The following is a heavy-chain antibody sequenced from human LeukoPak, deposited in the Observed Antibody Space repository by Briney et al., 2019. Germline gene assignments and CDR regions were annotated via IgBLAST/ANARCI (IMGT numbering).Heavy chain of an antibody. CDR2: IYYSGST. D-gene: IGHD2-2*01. V-gene: IGHV4-39*07. CDR3: AGESVPYCSSTSCPLDY. CDR1: GGSISSSSYY. J-gene: IGHJ4*02. Sequence: PSETLSLTCTVSGGSISSSSYYWGWIRQPPGKGLGWIGGIYYSGSTYYNPSLKSRVTISVDTSKNQFSLKLSSVNAADTAVYYCAGESVPYCSSTSCPLDYWGQGTLVTVSS.